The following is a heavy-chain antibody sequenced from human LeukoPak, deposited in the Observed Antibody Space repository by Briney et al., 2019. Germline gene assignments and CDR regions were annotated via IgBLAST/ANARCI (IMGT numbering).Heavy chain of an antibody. CDR2: IYYSGST. CDR3: ARATEWDPMVRGVTPAAGAFDI. D-gene: IGHD3-10*01. CDR1: GGPISSSSYY. Sequence: SETLSLTCSVSGGPISSSSYYWGWIRQPPGKGLEWIGYIYYSGSTYYNPSLKSRVTISVDTSKNQFSLKLSSVTAADTAVYYCARATEWDPMVRGVTPAAGAFDIWGQGTMVTVSS. V-gene: IGHV4-39*07. J-gene: IGHJ3*02.